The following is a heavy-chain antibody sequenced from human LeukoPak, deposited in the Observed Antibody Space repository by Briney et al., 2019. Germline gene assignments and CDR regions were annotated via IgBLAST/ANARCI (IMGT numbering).Heavy chain of an antibody. V-gene: IGHV4-34*01. CDR2: INHSGST. Sequence: SETLSLTCAVYGGSFSGYYWSWIRQPPGKGLEWIGEINHSGSTNYNPSLKSRVTISVDTSKNQFSLKLSSVTAADTAVYYCARVGVSSIAARLPHFDYWGQGTLVTVSS. D-gene: IGHD6-6*01. CDR3: ARVGVSSIAARLPHFDY. CDR1: GGSFSGYY. J-gene: IGHJ4*02.